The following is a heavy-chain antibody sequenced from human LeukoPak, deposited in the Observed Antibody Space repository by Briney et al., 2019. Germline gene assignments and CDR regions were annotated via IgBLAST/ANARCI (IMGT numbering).Heavy chain of an antibody. D-gene: IGHD6-19*01. CDR2: IYYTGGT. J-gene: IGHJ4*02. CDR1: GGSIGSNY. CDR3: AXXXNSGWVXXX. V-gene: IGHV4-59*08. Sequence: SETLSLTCTVSGGSIGSNYWTWIRQPPGKGLEYIGYIYYTGGTNYNPSLKSRVTISVDTSKNQFSLKLSSVTAADTAVYFCAXXXNSGWVXXXWGQGXLXTVXS.